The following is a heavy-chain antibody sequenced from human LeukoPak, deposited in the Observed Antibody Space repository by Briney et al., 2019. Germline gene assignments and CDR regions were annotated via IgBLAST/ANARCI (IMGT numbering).Heavy chain of an antibody. CDR1: GGSISSHY. CDR2: IYYSGST. CDR3: AREPTNYDFWSGYYGYMDV. V-gene: IGHV4-59*11. J-gene: IGHJ6*03. D-gene: IGHD3-3*01. Sequence: KPSETLSLTCTVSGGSISSHYWSWTRQPPGKGLEWIGYIYYSGSTNYNPSLKSRVTISVDTSKNQFSLKLSSVTAADTAVYYCAREPTNYDFWSGYYGYMDVWGKGTTVTVSS.